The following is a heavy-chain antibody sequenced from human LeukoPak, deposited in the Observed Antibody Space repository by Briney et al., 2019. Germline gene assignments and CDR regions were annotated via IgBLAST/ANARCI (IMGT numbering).Heavy chain of an antibody. D-gene: IGHD6-6*01. CDR2: IYYSGST. CDR1: GGSISSYY. CDR3: ARRRLGRVAAQGSFDY. V-gene: IGHV4-59*12. J-gene: IGHJ4*02. Sequence: SETLSLTCTVSGGSISSYYWSWIRQPPGKGLEWIGYIYYSGSTNYNPSLKSRVTISVDTSKNQFSLRLSSVTAADTAVYYCARRRLGRVAAQGSFDYWGQGTLVTVSS.